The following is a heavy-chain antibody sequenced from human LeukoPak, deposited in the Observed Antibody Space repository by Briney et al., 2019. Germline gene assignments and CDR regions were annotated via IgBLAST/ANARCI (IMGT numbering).Heavy chain of an antibody. V-gene: IGHV1-69*04. CDR2: IIPILGIA. D-gene: IGHD6-19*01. J-gene: IGHJ4*02. Sequence: SVKVSCKASVGTFSSYAISWVRQAPGQGLEWMGRIIPILGIANYAQKFQGRVTITADKSTSTAYMELSSLRSEDTAVYYCARGSSGWDRYFDYWGQGTLVTVSS. CDR3: ARGSSGWDRYFDY. CDR1: VGTFSSYA.